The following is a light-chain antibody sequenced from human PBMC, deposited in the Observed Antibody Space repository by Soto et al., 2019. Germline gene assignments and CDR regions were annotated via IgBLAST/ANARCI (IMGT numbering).Light chain of an antibody. Sequence: QSALTQPASVSGSPGQSITISCTGTSSDVGGYNYVAWYQQHPDKAPKLMIYEVTNRPSGVSNRFSGSKSGNTASLTISGLHAEDEADYYCSSYTSSNTGVFGTGTKLTVL. V-gene: IGLV2-14*01. CDR1: SSDVGGYNY. J-gene: IGLJ1*01. CDR3: SSYTSSNTGV. CDR2: EVT.